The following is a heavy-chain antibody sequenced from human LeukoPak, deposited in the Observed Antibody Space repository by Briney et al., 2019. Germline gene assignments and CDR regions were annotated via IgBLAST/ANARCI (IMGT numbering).Heavy chain of an antibody. V-gene: IGHV4-38-2*02. CDR2: IYHSGIT. J-gene: IGHJ6*03. CDR1: GYSISSGYY. D-gene: IGHD1-26*01. Sequence: PSETLSLTCTVSGYSISSGYYWGWSPQPPGKGLGWIGSIYHSGITYYNPSLKSRVTISVDTSKNQFSLKLSSVTAADTAVYYCARDKWELSYYMDVWGKGTTVTVSS. CDR3: ARDKWELSYYMDV.